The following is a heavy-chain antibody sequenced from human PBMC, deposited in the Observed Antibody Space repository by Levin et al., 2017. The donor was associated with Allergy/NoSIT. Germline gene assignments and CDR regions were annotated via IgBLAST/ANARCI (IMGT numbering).Heavy chain of an antibody. D-gene: IGHD3-9*01. V-gene: IGHV4-4*02. J-gene: IGHJ3*02. CDR2: IYHSGST. CDR3: ARLRDDILTGEDAFDI. CDR1: GGSISSSNW. Sequence: PGGSLRLSCAVSGGSISSSNWWSWVRQPPGKGLEWIGEIYHSGSTNYNPSLKSRVTISVDKSKNQFSLKLSSVTAADTAVYYCARLRDDILTGEDAFDIWGQGTMVTVSS.